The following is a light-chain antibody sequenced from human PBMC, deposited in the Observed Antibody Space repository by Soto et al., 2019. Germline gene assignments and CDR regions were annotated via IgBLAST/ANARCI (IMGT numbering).Light chain of an antibody. Sequence: DIQMTQSPSTLSASVGDRVTITCRASQSISSWLAWYQQKPGKAPKLLIYDASSLESGVPSRFSGSGSGTEFTLTIGSLQTDDFATYYCQQYNSYSPTFGQGTKLEIK. CDR3: QQYNSYSPT. CDR2: DAS. V-gene: IGKV1-5*01. CDR1: QSISSW. J-gene: IGKJ2*01.